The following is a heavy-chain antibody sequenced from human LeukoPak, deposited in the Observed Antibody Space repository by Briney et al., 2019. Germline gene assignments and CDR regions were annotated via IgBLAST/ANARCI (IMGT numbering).Heavy chain of an antibody. D-gene: IGHD2-8*01. CDR3: ARAVLY. Sequence: SETLSLICSVSGGSISSGYYWGWIRQPPGKGLEWIGSIHHSGSTYFNPSLKSRVTISVDTSKNQFSLKLSSVTAADTAVYYCARAVLYWGQGTLVTVSS. J-gene: IGHJ4*02. CDR2: IHHSGST. V-gene: IGHV4-38-2*02. CDR1: GGSISSGYY.